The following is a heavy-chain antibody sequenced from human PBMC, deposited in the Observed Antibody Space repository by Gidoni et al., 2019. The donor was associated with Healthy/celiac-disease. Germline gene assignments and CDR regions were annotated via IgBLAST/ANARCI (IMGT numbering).Heavy chain of an antibody. CDR1: GFTFSNAW. V-gene: IGHV3-15*01. J-gene: IGHJ6*02. CDR2: IKSKTDGGTT. Sequence: EVQLVESGGGLVKPGGSLRLSCAASGFTFSNAWMSWVRQAPGKGLEWVGRIKSKTDGGTTDYAAPVKGRFTISRDDSKNTLYLQMNSLKTEDTAVYYCTTVGDTAMNLLYYYGMDVWGQGTTVTVSS. D-gene: IGHD5-18*01. CDR3: TTVGDTAMNLLYYYGMDV.